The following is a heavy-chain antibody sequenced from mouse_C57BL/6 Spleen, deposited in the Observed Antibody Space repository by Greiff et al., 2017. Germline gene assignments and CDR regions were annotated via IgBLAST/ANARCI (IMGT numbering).Heavy chain of an antibody. J-gene: IGHJ2*01. D-gene: IGHD1-1*01. CDR3: ARLYGSSSYYFDY. Sequence: QVQLQQSGAELVRPGASVKLSCKASGYTFTSYGISWVKQRTGQGLEWIGEIYPRSGNTYYNEKFKGKATLTADKSSSTAYMELRSLTSEDSAVYFCARLYGSSSYYFDYWGQGTTLTVSS. CDR2: IYPRSGNT. CDR1: GYTFTSYG. V-gene: IGHV1-81*01.